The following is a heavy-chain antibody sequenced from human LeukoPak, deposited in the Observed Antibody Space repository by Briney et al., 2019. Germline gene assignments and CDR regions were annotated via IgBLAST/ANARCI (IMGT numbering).Heavy chain of an antibody. CDR1: GGSISSGDYY. CDR2: IYYSGST. CDR3: ARADTIFGVVIDY. V-gene: IGHV4-30-4*08. J-gene: IGHJ4*02. Sequence: SETLSLTCTVSGGSISSGDYYWSWIRQPPGKGLEWIGYIYYSGSTYYNPSLKSRVTISVDTSKNQFSLKLSSVTAADTAVCYCARADTIFGVVIDYWGQGTLVTVSS. D-gene: IGHD3-3*01.